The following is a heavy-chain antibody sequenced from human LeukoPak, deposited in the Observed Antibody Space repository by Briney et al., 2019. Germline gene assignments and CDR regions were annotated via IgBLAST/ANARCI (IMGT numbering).Heavy chain of an antibody. V-gene: IGHV1-46*01. CDR1: GYTFTSYH. Sequence: ASVKVSCKASGYTFTSYHMHWVRQAPGQGLEWMGKINLSGGSTTYAQKFQGRVTMTRDTSTSTVYMELSSLRSEDTAVYYCARGMYSSSWYGGSGGDGYYYYYGMDVWGQGTTVTVSS. CDR2: INLSGGST. D-gene: IGHD6-13*01. J-gene: IGHJ6*02. CDR3: ARGMYSSSWYGGSGGDGYYYYYGMDV.